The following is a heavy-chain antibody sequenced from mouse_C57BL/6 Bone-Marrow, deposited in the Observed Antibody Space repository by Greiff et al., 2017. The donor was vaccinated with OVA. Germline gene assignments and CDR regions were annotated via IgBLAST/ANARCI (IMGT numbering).Heavy chain of an antibody. V-gene: IGHV3-6*01. CDR1: GYSITSRYY. D-gene: IGHD1-1*01. CDR3: AREGLLRSPYAMDY. J-gene: IGHJ4*01. CDR2: ISYDGSN. Sequence: VQLQQSGPGLVKPSQSLSLTCSVPGYSITSRYYWNWIRQFPGNKLEWMGYISYDGSNNYNPSLKNRISITRDTSKNQFFLKLNSVTTEDTATYYCAREGLLRSPYAMDYWGQGTSVTVSS.